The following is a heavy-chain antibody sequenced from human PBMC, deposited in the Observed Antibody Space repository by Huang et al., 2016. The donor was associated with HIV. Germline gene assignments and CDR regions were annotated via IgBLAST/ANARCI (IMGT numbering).Heavy chain of an antibody. CDR3: AHSTDASAATFYFDF. V-gene: IGHV2-5*01. D-gene: IGHD6-25*01. J-gene: IGHJ4*02. CDR2: IYSNGDG. CDR1: GFSLTTTGVG. Sequence: QITLRESGPALVKPTQTLTLTCTFSGFSLTTTGVGVGWIRQPPGQALEWLAFIYSNGDGRYSPSLSSRLTITKDTAKQQVVLTMTNMDPVDTATYYCAHSTDASAATFYFDFWGQGTLVAVSS.